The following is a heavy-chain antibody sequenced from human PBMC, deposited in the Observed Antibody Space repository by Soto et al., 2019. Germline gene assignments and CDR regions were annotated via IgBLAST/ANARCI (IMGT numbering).Heavy chain of an antibody. CDR3: TRGTRLSSIGTGAV. J-gene: IGHJ4*02. D-gene: IGHD6-6*01. CDR2: ISDDGART. Sequence: GSLRRSCVASGFVFEVYWMHWVRQVPGKGLEWVSRISDDGARTDYADSVRGRFTISRDNANNALYLQMNALRGEDTAVYFCTRGTRLSSIGTGAVWGLGAVVTVS. V-gene: IGHV3-74*01. CDR1: GFVFEVYW.